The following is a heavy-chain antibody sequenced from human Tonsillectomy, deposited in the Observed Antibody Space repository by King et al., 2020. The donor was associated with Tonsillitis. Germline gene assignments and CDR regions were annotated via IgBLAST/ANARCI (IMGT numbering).Heavy chain of an antibody. CDR3: AREAGGYYYYYGMDV. D-gene: IGHD3-10*01. CDR2: IYYSGST. Sequence: VQLQESGPGPVKPSETLSLTCTVSGGSISSYYWSWIRQPPGKGLEWIGYIYYSGSTNYNPSLKSRVTISVDTSKNQFSLKLSSVTAADTAVYYCAREAGGYYYYYGMDVWGQGTTVTVSS. J-gene: IGHJ6*02. V-gene: IGHV4-59*01. CDR1: GGSISSYY.